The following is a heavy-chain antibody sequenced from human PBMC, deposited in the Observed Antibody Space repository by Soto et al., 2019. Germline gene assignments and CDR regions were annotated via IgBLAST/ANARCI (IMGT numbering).Heavy chain of an antibody. CDR1: GFTLSGSA. CDR3: TSSGSYSGFDY. V-gene: IGHV3-73*01. Sequence: GGSLRLSCAASGFTLSGSAMHWVRQASGKGLEWVGRIRSKANSYATAYAASVKGRFTISRDDSKNTAYLQMNSLKTEDTAVYYCTSSGSYSGFDYWGQGTLVTVSS. D-gene: IGHD3-10*01. J-gene: IGHJ4*02. CDR2: IRSKANSYAT.